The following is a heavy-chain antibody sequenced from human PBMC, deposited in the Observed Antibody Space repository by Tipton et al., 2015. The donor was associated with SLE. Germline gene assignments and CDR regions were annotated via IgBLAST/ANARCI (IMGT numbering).Heavy chain of an antibody. D-gene: IGHD2-8*01. Sequence: QLVQSGAEVKKPGASVKVSCKSSGYTFTAYYMHWVRQAPGRGLEWMGIINPGGGGTNYAQKFQGRVTMAMDTSTTTVYMELNSLRSDDTAVYYCAREAPNTCYFDSWGQGTLVTVSS. J-gene: IGHJ4*02. V-gene: IGHV1-46*01. CDR3: AREAPNTCYFDS. CDR1: GYTFTAYY. CDR2: INPGGGGT.